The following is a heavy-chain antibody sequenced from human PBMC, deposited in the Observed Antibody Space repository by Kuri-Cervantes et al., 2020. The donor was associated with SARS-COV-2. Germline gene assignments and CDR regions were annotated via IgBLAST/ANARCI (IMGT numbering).Heavy chain of an antibody. J-gene: IGHJ4*02. V-gene: IGHV1-2*02. CDR3: ARVLGSSTSCYWD. Sequence: ASVKVSCKASGYTFTSYDINWVRQAPGQGLEWMGWTNPNSGGTNYAQKFQGRVTMTRDTSISTAYMELSRLRSDDTAVYYCARVLGSSTSCYWDWGQGTLVTVSS. CDR1: GYTFTSYD. D-gene: IGHD2-2*01. CDR2: TNPNSGGT.